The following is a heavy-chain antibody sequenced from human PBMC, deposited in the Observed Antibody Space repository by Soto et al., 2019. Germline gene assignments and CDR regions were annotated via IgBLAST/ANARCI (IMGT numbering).Heavy chain of an antibody. CDR3: AGYNWNSQNY. CDR1: GFTFSRYW. CDR2: IKPDGSWT. D-gene: IGHD1-20*01. Sequence: GALRLSCAASGFTFSRYWMHWVRQAPGKGLVWVSRIKPDGSWTVHADSVKGRFTISRDNAKSMVYLQMNSLRVEDTAVYYCAGYNWNSQNYWGHGTLVTVSS. J-gene: IGHJ4*01. V-gene: IGHV3-74*01.